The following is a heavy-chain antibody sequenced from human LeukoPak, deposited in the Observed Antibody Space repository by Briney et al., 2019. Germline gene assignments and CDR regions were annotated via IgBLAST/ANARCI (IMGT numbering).Heavy chain of an antibody. CDR2: ISPYNGNT. J-gene: IGHJ4*02. D-gene: IGHD3-3*01. CDR3: ARDQGGFWSGSAGF. CDR1: GYTFTDYY. V-gene: IGHV1-18*04. Sequence: ASVKVSCKASGYTFTDYYIHWVRQAPGHGLEWMGWISPYNGNTNYAQQFQNRVTLTTDTSSRTSYMELRSLRSDDTATYYCARDQGGFWSGSAGFWGQGTLLTVSS.